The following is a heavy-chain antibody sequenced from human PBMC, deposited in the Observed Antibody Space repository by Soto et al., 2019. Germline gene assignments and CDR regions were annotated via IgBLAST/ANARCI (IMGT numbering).Heavy chain of an antibody. CDR2: INHSGST. CDR1: GGSFSGYY. Sequence: QVQLQQWGAGLLKPSETLSLTCAVYGGSFSGYYWSWIRQPPGKGLEWIGEINHSGSTNYNPSLNSRVTISVDTSKNQFSLKLSSVNAADTGVYYCARLCGSGWHKYYFGYWGQGTLGTVSS. D-gene: IGHD6-19*01. J-gene: IGHJ4*02. V-gene: IGHV4-34*01. CDR3: ARLCGSGWHKYYFGY.